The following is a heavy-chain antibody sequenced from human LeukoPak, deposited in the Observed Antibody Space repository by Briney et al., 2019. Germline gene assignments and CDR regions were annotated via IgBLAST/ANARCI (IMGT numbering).Heavy chain of an antibody. D-gene: IGHD2-8*01. J-gene: IGHJ4*02. CDR2: IYYSGST. CDR1: GGSISSGGYY. V-gene: IGHV4-61*08. Sequence: SETLSLTCTVSGGSISSGGYYWSWIRQPPGKGLEWIGYIYYSGSTNYNPSLKSRVTISVDTSKNQFSLKLSSVTAADTAVYYCARGMVYAKELDYWGQGTLVTVSS. CDR3: ARGMVYAKELDY.